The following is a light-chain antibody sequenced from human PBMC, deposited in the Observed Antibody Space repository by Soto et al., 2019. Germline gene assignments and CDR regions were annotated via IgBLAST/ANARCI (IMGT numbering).Light chain of an antibody. CDR2: DAS. Sequence: EIVLTQSPATLSLSPGDRATLSCRASQSIGDYLAWYQQKPGQAPRLLIYDASNRAAGIPARFSGSGSGTDFTLTISRLEPEDFAVYYCQQRFNWPPLTFGGGTKVDIK. CDR3: QQRFNWPPLT. V-gene: IGKV3-11*01. J-gene: IGKJ4*01. CDR1: QSIGDY.